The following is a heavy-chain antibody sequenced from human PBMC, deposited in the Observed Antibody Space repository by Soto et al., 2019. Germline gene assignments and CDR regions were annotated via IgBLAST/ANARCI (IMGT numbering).Heavy chain of an antibody. J-gene: IGHJ4*02. CDR2: ISGSGGST. CDR1: GFTFSSYA. D-gene: IGHD4-17*01. CDR3: AKDSIDYGGNFMRRYFDY. Sequence: GSLRLSCAASGFTFSSYAMSWVRQAPGKGLEWVSAISGSGGSTYYADSVKGRFTISRDNSKNTLYLQMNSLRAEDTAVYYCAKDSIDYGGNFMRRYFDYWGQGTLVTVSS. V-gene: IGHV3-23*01.